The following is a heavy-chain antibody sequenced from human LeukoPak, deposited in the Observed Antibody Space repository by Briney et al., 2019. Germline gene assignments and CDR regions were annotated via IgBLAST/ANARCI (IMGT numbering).Heavy chain of an antibody. CDR2: INHSGNT. CDR1: GFTVSSNY. Sequence: GSPRLSCAASGFTVSSNYMSWVRQAPGKGLEWIGEINHSGNTNYNPSLKSRVTISVDTSKNQFSLTLSSVTAADTAVYYCVTEPGYCTGGRCYGGWFDPWGQGTLVTVSS. CDR3: VTEPGYCTGGRCYGGWFDP. V-gene: IGHV4-34*01. J-gene: IGHJ5*02. D-gene: IGHD2-15*01.